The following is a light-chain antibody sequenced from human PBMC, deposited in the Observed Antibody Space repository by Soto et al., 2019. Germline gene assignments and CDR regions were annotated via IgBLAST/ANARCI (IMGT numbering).Light chain of an antibody. CDR3: QQYYSTPLT. J-gene: IGKJ4*01. V-gene: IGKV4-1*01. Sequence: DIVMTQSPDSLDASLGERATINCKSSESVLYSSNNKNYLAWYQQKPGQPPKLLIYWASTRESGVPDRFSGSGSGTDFTLTISSLQAEDVAVYYCQQYYSTPLTFGGGTKVDIK. CDR1: ESVLYSSNNKNY. CDR2: WAS.